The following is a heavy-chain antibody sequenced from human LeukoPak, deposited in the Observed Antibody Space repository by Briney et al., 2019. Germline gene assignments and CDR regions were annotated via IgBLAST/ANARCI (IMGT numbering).Heavy chain of an antibody. Sequence: RLSXXXSGFTFXSXXMNWVRQAPGKGLEWVSSISSSSSYIYYADSVKGRFTISRENAKNSLYLQMNRLRAEDTAVYYCARARGAFGSGSYSXYWG. CDR1: GFTFXSXX. D-gene: IGHD3-10*01. J-gene: IGHJ4*01. CDR3: ARARGAFGSGSYSXY. V-gene: IGHV3-21*01. CDR2: ISSSSSYI.